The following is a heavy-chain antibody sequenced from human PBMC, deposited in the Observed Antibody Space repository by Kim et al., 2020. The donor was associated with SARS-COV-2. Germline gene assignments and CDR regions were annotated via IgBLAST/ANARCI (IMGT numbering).Heavy chain of an antibody. J-gene: IGHJ4*02. CDR2: ICDSGDRT. V-gene: IGHV3-23*01. D-gene: IGHD1-1*01. Sequence: GGSLRLSCAASGFTFTAYVMSWVRRAPGKGLEWVSTICDSGDRTYYADTVKGRFTVSRDNSKNTLFLQMNSLSAEDAALYYCASQPRSATTDFDIWGQGTLVIVSS. CDR3: ASQPRSATTDFDI. CDR1: GFTFTAYV.